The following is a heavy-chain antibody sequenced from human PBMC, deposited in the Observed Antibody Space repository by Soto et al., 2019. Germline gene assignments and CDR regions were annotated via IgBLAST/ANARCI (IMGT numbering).Heavy chain of an antibody. CDR1: GYTFTSYG. CDR3: ARGRDGDY. D-gene: IGHD6-6*01. Sequence: QVHLVQSGAEVKKPGASVKVSCKGSGYTFTSYGITWVRQAPGQGLEWMGWISAHNGNTDYAQKLQGRGTVTRDTSTSTADIEWRSLRSDDTAVYYCARGRDGDYWGQGARVTVSS. J-gene: IGHJ4*02. CDR2: ISAHNGNT. V-gene: IGHV1-18*01.